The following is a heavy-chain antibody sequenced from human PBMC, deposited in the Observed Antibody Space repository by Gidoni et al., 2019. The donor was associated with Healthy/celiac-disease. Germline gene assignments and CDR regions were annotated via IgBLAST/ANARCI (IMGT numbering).Heavy chain of an antibody. CDR1: GFPFSRFG. V-gene: IGHV3-30*18. J-gene: IGHJ4*02. CDR3: AKKGSNFDWSLLGYFDL. D-gene: IGHD3-9*01. CDR2: MSYDGSNK. Sequence: QVQLVESGGGVVQPWRSLRLSCAASGFPFSRFGMPWVRQAQGKGLEWVAVMSYDGSNKYYADSVKGRFTISRDNSKNTLYLQMNSLRAEDTAVYYCAKKGSNFDWSLLGYFDLWGQGTLVTVSS.